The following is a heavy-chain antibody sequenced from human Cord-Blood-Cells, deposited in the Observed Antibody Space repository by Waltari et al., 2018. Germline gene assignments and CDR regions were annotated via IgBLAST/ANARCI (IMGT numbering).Heavy chain of an antibody. CDR2: IYYSGRT. CDR3: ARVGYSSSWDAFDI. D-gene: IGHD6-13*01. V-gene: IGHV4-59*01. Sequence: QVHLQESGPGLGYTSANLSLTSTFPGGSISSYYLSWLRPPPGKGLEWIGYIYYSGRTNYNPSLKSRVTISVDTSKNQFSLKLSSVTAADTAVYYCARVGYSSSWDAFDIWGQGTMVTVSS. J-gene: IGHJ3*02. CDR1: GGSISSYY.